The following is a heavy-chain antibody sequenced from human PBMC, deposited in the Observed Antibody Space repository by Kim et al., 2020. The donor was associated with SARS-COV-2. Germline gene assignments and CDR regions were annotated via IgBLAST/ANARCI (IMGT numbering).Heavy chain of an antibody. J-gene: IGHJ5*02. CDR3: ARHVQAYDYVWGSYPPGWFDP. CDR1: GGSISSSSYY. Sequence: SETLSLTCTVSGGSISSSSYYWGWIRQPPGKRLEWIGSIYYSGSTYYNPSLKSRVTISVDTSKNQFSLKLSSVTAADTAVYYCARHVQAYDYVWGSYPPGWFDPWGQGTLVTVSS. V-gene: IGHV4-39*01. D-gene: IGHD3-16*02. CDR2: IYYSGST.